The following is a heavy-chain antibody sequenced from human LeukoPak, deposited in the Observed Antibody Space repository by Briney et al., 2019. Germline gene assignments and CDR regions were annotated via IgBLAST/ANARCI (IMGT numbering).Heavy chain of an antibody. D-gene: IGHD4-17*01. CDR1: GGSISSSSYY. V-gene: IGHV4-39*01. CDR3: ASLDTTVTLFDY. Sequence: SETLSLTCTVSGGSISSSSYYWGWIRQPPGKGLEWIGSIYYSGDTYYNPSLKSRVAISVDSSKNQFSLKVTSVTAADTAVYYCASLDTTVTLFDYWGQGTLVTVSS. J-gene: IGHJ4*02. CDR2: IYYSGDT.